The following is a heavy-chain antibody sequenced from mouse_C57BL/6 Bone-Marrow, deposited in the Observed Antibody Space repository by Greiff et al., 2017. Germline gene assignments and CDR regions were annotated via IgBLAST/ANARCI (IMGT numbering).Heavy chain of an antibody. J-gene: IGHJ2*01. CDR2: IYPRSGNT. CDR3: ARNYYGSSPFDY. Sequence: VQLQQSGAELARPGASVKLSCKASGYTFTSYGISWVKQRTGQGLEWIGEIYPRSGNTYYNEKFKGKATLTADKSSSTAYMELRSLTSEDSAVYVCARNYYGSSPFDYWGQGTTLTVSS. CDR1: GYTFTSYG. V-gene: IGHV1-81*01. D-gene: IGHD1-1*01.